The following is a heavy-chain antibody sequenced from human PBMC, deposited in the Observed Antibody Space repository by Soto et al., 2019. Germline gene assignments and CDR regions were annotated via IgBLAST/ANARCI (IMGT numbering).Heavy chain of an antibody. V-gene: IGHV5-51*01. D-gene: IGHD6-6*01. J-gene: IGHJ6*02. CDR1: GYSFTSYW. Sequence: NGSGYSFTSYWIGWVRQMPGKGLEWMGIIYPGDSDTRYSPSFQGQVTISADKSISTAYLQWSSLKASDTAMYYCARHPRSSSSMNYYYYGMDVWGQGTTVTVSS. CDR2: IYPGDSDT. CDR3: ARHPRSSSSMNYYYYGMDV.